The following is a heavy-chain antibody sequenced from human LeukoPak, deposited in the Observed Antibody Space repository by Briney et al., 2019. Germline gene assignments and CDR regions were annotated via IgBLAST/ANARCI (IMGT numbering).Heavy chain of an antibody. CDR2: IYYSGST. D-gene: IGHD1-26*01. V-gene: IGHV4-30-4*08. CDR3: ARDLGYSGSRGAFDI. J-gene: IGHJ3*02. Sequence: KTSQTLSLTCTVSGGSISSGDYYWSWIRQPPGKCLEWNGYIYYSGSTYYNPSLKSRVTISVDTSKNQFSLKLSSVTAADTAVYYCARDLGYSGSRGAFDIWGQGTMVTVSS. CDR1: GGSISSGDYY.